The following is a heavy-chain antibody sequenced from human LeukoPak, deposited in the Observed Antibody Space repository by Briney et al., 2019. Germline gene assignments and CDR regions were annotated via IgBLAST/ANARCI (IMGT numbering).Heavy chain of an antibody. Sequence: PGGSLRLSCEVSGFPVRSRYMTWVRQPPGKGLECVAVIYSGGTTYHIDSVKGRFTISRDISKSTMYLEMNNLRVEDMAIYYCASLEGGPSDGRWGQGTLVTVCS. V-gene: IGHV3-53*01. J-gene: IGHJ4*02. CDR3: ASLEGGPSDGR. D-gene: IGHD3-3*01. CDR2: IYSGGTT. CDR1: GFPVRSRY.